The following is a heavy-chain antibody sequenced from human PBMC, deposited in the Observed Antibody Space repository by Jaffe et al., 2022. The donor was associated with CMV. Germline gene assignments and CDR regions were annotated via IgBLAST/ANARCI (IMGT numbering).Heavy chain of an antibody. Sequence: EVQLVESGGGLVQPGGSLRLSCAASGFTFSSYSMNWVRQAPGKGLEWVSYISSSSSTIYYADSVKGRFTISRDNAKNSLYLQMNSLRDEDTAVYYCARVRSNSQWLRLKKYYYYGMDVWGQGTTVTVSS. V-gene: IGHV3-48*02. D-gene: IGHD5-12*01. J-gene: IGHJ6*02. CDR2: ISSSSSTI. CDR3: ARVRSNSQWLRLKKYYYYGMDV. CDR1: GFTFSSYS.